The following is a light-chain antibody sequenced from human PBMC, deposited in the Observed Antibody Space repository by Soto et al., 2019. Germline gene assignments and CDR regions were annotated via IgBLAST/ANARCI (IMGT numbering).Light chain of an antibody. Sequence: EIVLTQSPGTLYLSPGEIATLSCKASQSVDSRYLAWYLQKHGQAPRLLIYAVSSRATVIPDRFSGSWSGTDFTLAISRLEPEDFAEYYCQQDRSTPCYSFGQGNKLEL. J-gene: IGKJ2*03. CDR1: QSVDSRY. CDR3: QQDRSTPCYS. CDR2: AVS. V-gene: IGKV3-20*01.